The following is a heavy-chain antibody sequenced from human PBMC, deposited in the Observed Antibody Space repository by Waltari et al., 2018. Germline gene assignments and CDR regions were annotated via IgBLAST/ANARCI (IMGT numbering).Heavy chain of an antibody. CDR1: GGTFSSYA. D-gene: IGHD6-13*01. Sequence: QVQLVQSGAEVKKPGSSVKVSCKASGGTFSSYAISWVRQAPGQGLEWIGGIFPIFGTANYAQKFQGRVTITTNESTSTAYMGLGSLRSADTAVYYCAKPRAAAGTRSGDAFDIWGQGTMVTVSS. V-gene: IGHV1-69*05. CDR3: AKPRAAAGTRSGDAFDI. CDR2: IFPIFGTA. J-gene: IGHJ3*02.